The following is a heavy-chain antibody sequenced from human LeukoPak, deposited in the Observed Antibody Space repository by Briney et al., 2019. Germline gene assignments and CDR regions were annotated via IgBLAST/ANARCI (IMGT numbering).Heavy chain of an antibody. V-gene: IGHV3-30-3*01. Sequence: PGGSLRLSCAASGFTFSSYAMHWVRQAPGKGLEWVAVISYDGSNKYYADSVKGRFTISRDNSKNTLYLQMNSLRAEDTAVYYCASHVGSGYKPFDYWGQGTLVTVSS. D-gene: IGHD3-22*01. CDR1: GFTFSSYA. CDR3: ASHVGSGYKPFDY. J-gene: IGHJ4*02. CDR2: ISYDGSNK.